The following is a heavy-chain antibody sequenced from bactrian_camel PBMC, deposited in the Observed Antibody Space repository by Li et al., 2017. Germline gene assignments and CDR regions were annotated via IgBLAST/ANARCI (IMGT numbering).Heavy chain of an antibody. Sequence: VQLVESGGGVVQSGGSLRLSCVASGRTYKYGCMAWFRQRPGKERETVAAMDTDGRITYANSVKGRFTISKDNAKNTLYLQMSSLNPEDSAMYYCASHAMGCYGGLDRAIDFAYWGQGTQVTVS. CDR3: ASHAMGCYGGLDRAIDFAY. CDR2: MDTDGRI. D-gene: IGHD1*01. V-gene: IGHV3S57*01. CDR1: GRTYKYGC. J-gene: IGHJ4*01.